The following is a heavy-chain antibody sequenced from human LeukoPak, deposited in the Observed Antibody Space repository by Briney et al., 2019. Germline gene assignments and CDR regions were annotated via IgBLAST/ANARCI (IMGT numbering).Heavy chain of an antibody. CDR3: ARDRGDYDYVWGSYRYDYFDY. D-gene: IGHD3-16*02. CDR1: GYTFTSYG. J-gene: IGHJ4*02. V-gene: IGHV1-18*01. Sequence: ASVKVSCKASGYTFTSYGISWVRQAPGQGLEWMGWISAYNGNTNYAQKLQGRATMTTDTSTSTAYMELRSLRSDDTAVYYCARDRGDYDYVWGSYRYDYFDYWGQRTLVTLSS. CDR2: ISAYNGNT.